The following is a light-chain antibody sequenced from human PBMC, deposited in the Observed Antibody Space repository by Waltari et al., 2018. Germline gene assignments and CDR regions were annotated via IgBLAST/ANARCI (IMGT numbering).Light chain of an antibody. Sequence: QLVLTQSPSASASLGASVKLTCTLSSGHITTVIAWHQQQPGKCPRFLMKVNSDGSHRKGDDIPDRFSGSGSGPERYLTISSLQSEDEADYYCETGGHGTWVFGGGTKLTVL. J-gene: IGLJ3*02. CDR2: VNSDGSH. CDR1: SGHITTV. V-gene: IGLV4-69*01. CDR3: ETGGHGTWV.